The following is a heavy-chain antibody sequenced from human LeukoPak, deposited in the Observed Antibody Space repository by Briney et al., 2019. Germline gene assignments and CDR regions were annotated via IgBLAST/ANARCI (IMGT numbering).Heavy chain of an antibody. J-gene: IGHJ6*03. Sequence: KTSETLSLTCAVYGGSFSGYYWSWIRQPPGKGLEWIGEINHSGSTNYNPSLKSRVTISVDTSKNQFSLKLSSVTAADTAVYYCARHPPRGSGRSYYYYYYMDVWGKGTTVTISS. CDR3: ARHPPRGSGRSYYYYYYMDV. V-gene: IGHV4-34*01. CDR1: GGSFSGYY. CDR2: INHSGST. D-gene: IGHD3-10*01.